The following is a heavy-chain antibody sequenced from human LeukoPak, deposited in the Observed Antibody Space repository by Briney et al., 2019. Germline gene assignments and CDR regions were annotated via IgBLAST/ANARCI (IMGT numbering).Heavy chain of an antibody. D-gene: IGHD6-13*01. Sequence: SETLSLTCTVSGGSISSSSYYWGWIRQPPGKGLEWIGSIYYSGSTYYNPSLKSRVTISVDTSKNQFSLKLSSVTAADTAVYYCARVSSSWYPLNWFDPWGQGTLVTVSS. CDR3: ARVSSSWYPLNWFDP. CDR1: GGSISSSSYY. CDR2: IYYSGST. J-gene: IGHJ5*02. V-gene: IGHV4-39*07.